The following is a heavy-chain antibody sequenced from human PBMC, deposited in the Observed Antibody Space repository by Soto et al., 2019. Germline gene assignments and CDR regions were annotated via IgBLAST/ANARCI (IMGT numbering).Heavy chain of an antibody. D-gene: IGHD2-2*01. J-gene: IGHJ6*02. CDR1: GGTFSSNA. CDR2: IIPIFGTA. CDR3: ARDQSEYQLLFKGPYYYGMDV. V-gene: IGHV1-69*06. Sequence: GASVKVSWKASGGTFSSNAISSARQDPGQGLEWMGGIIPIFGTANYAQKFQGRVTITADKSTSTAYMELSSLRSEDTAVYYCARDQSEYQLLFKGPYYYGMDVWGQGTTVTVSS.